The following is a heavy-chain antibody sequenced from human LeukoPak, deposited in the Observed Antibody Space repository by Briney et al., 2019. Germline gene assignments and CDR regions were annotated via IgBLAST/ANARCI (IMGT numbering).Heavy chain of an antibody. J-gene: IGHJ5*02. V-gene: IGHV1-18*04. Sequence: ASVQVSCKASGYTFASYGISWVRQAPGQGLEWVGWISAYNGNTNYAQKLQGRVTMTTDTSTSTAYMELRSLRSDDTAVSYCAGTYCSGGSCHNWFDPWGQGTLVTVSS. CDR3: AGTYCSGGSCHNWFDP. CDR1: GYTFASYG. CDR2: ISAYNGNT. D-gene: IGHD2-15*01.